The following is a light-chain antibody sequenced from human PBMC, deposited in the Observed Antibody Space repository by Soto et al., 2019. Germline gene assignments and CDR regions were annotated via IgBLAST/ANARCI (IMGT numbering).Light chain of an antibody. CDR1: NIGSES. CDR2: DDS. Sequence: SYELTQPPSVSVAPGQTARITCGGNNIGSESVHWYQQKPGQAPVLVVYDDSDRPSGIPERFSGSNSGNTATLAISRVEAWDEADYYCLVWDSSSDLVVFGGGTKLTVL. CDR3: LVWDSSSDLVV. J-gene: IGLJ2*01. V-gene: IGLV3-21*02.